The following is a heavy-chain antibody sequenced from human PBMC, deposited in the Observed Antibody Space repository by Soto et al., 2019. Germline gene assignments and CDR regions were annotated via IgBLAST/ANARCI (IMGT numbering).Heavy chain of an antibody. Sequence: EVQLLESGGGLVQPGGSLRLSCAASGFTFNNYAMTWVRQAPGKGLEWVSAISGGGDTTSYADSVKGRFTVSRDGSKNPLYLPMSSLRDAVSALYYCAKGQGGSGSLSPRVDFWGQGNLVTVSS. D-gene: IGHD3-10*01. V-gene: IGHV3-23*01. CDR3: AKGQGGSGSLSPRVDF. J-gene: IGHJ4*02. CDR2: ISGGGDTT. CDR1: GFTFNNYA.